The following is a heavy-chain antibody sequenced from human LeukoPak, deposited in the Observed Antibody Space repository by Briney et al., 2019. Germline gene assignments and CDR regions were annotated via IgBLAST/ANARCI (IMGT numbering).Heavy chain of an antibody. Sequence: PGGSLRLSCAASGFTFSSYAMSWVRQAPGKGLEWVSAISDSDGSTYYADSVRGRFTISRDNSKNTLYLKMNSLRAEDTAVYYCAKGVLRGSSRYDLDYRGQGVLVTVSS. CDR1: GFTFSSYA. J-gene: IGHJ4*02. CDR3: AKGVLRGSSRYDLDY. D-gene: IGHD5-12*01. V-gene: IGHV3-23*01. CDR2: ISDSDGST.